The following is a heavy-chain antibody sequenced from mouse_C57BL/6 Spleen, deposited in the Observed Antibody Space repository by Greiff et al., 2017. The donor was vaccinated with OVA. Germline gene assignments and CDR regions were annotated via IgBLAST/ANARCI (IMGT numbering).Heavy chain of an antibody. CDR3: ARFNWDGYAMDY. CDR2: IHPNSGST. Sequence: QVQLQQPGAELVKPGASVKLSCKASGYTFTSYWMHWVKQRPGQGLEWIGMIHPNSGSTNYNEKFKSKAILTVDKSSSTAYMQLSSLTSEDSAVYYCARFNWDGYAMDYWGQGTSVTVSS. V-gene: IGHV1-64*01. CDR1: GYTFTSYW. J-gene: IGHJ4*01. D-gene: IGHD4-1*02.